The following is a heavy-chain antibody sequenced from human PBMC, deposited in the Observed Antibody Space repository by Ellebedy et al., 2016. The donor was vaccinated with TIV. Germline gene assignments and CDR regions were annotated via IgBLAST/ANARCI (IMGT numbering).Heavy chain of an antibody. CDR1: GFTFSSYA. CDR3: ARGRPHGMDV. Sequence: PGGSLRLSCAASGFTFSSYAMSRVRQAPGKGLVWVSRISSDGSSTIYADSVKGRFTISRDNAKNTLYLQMNSLRGEDTAVYYCARGRPHGMDVWGQGTTVTVSS. CDR2: ISSDGSST. V-gene: IGHV3-74*01. J-gene: IGHJ6*02.